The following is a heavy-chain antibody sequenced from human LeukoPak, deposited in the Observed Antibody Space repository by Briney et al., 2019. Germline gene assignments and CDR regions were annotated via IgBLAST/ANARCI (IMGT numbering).Heavy chain of an antibody. Sequence: GGSLRLSCAASGFTFSSYSMSWVRQAPGKGLEWASYISSGSSSIYYADSVKGRFTISRDNAKKSLYLQLNSLRDEDTAVYYCARGSSVVALDWGQGTLVTVSS. CDR2: ISSGSSSI. V-gene: IGHV3-48*02. CDR3: ARGSSVVALD. CDR1: GFTFSSYS. J-gene: IGHJ4*02. D-gene: IGHD2-15*01.